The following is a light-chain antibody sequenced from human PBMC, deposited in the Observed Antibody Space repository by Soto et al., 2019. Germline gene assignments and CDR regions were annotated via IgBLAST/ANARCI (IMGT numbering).Light chain of an antibody. V-gene: IGKV3-20*01. CDR3: QQYASSPPT. Sequence: EIVLTQSPGTLSLSPGERATLSCRASQSVSSGFLAWYQQKPGQAPRLLIYGASSRATGIPDRFSGSGSGTDFTLTISRLEPEDFAVYYCQQYASSPPTFGQGTRLEIK. CDR2: GAS. J-gene: IGKJ5*01. CDR1: QSVSSGF.